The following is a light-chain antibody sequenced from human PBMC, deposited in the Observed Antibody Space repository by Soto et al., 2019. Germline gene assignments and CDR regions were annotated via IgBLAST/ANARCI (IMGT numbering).Light chain of an antibody. Sequence: QSALTQPASVSGSPGQSITISCTGTSSDVGVYNYVSWYQQHPGKAPKLMIYEVSNRPSGVSYRFSGSKSGNTASLTISGLQAEDEADYYCSSYTSSSTPGVVFGGGTKLAVL. J-gene: IGLJ2*01. CDR3: SSYTSSSTPGVV. V-gene: IGLV2-14*01. CDR1: SSDVGVYNY. CDR2: EVS.